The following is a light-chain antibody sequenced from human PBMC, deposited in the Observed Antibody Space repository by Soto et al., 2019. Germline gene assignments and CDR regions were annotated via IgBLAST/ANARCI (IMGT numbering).Light chain of an antibody. Sequence: DIQMTQSPSTLSASVGDRVTITCRASQTINNWLAWYQQKPGKAPKLLIYKASSLESGVPSRFSGSGSGTEFTLTISSLQPDDFATYYCQQYNTSKNTFGQGTKLEIK. CDR1: QTINNW. CDR2: KAS. J-gene: IGKJ2*01. CDR3: QQYNTSKNT. V-gene: IGKV1-5*03.